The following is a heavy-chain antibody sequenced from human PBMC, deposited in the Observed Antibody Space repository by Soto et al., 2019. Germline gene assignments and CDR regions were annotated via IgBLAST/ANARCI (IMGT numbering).Heavy chain of an antibody. J-gene: IGHJ6*02. CDR2: IFPGDSDT. V-gene: IGHV5-51*01. CDR3: TRSSGMDV. CDR1: GYKFTRYW. Sequence: GESLKLSCKGFGYKFTRYWIGWVRQMPGKGLEWMGIIFPGDSDTRYSPSVQGQVTISVDKSINTAYLQWNSLKASDTAIYYCTRSSGMDVWGQGTSVTV.